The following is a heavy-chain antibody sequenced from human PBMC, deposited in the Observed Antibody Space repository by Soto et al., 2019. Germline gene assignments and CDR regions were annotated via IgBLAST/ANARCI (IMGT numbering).Heavy chain of an antibody. CDR2: ISYDGSNK. CDR3: ANPYDFWSGLSYYYMDV. D-gene: IGHD3-3*01. Sequence: QVQLVESGGGVVQPGRSLRLSCAASGFTFSSYGMHWVRQAPGKGLEWVAVISYDGSNKYYADSVKGRFTISRDNSKNTLYLQMNSLRAEDTAVYYCANPYDFWSGLSYYYMDVWGKGTTVTVSS. CDR1: GFTFSSYG. V-gene: IGHV3-30*18. J-gene: IGHJ6*03.